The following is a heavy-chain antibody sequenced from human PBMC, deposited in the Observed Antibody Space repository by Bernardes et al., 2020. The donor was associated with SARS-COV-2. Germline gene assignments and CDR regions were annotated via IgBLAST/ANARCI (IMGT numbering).Heavy chain of an antibody. V-gene: IGHV3-48*01. J-gene: IGHJ4*02. CDR2: ISSGGDTI. CDR3: ARGWRENSFDY. CDR1: GFIFTTYS. D-gene: IGHD2-15*01. Sequence: GGSLRLSCVGSGFIFTTYSMSWVRQAPGKGPEWLLFISSGGDTIHDADSVRGRFTVSRDDAKNSVYLQMNSLRAEDTAVYYCARGWRENSFDYWGQGALVTVSS.